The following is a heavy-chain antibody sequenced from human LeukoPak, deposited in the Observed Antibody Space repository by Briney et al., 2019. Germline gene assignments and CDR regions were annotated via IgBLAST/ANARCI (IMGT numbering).Heavy chain of an antibody. CDR3: ARGLMMAVAGRGEFHY. V-gene: IGHV4-59*01. CDR2: IYYSGST. D-gene: IGHD6-13*01. J-gene: IGHJ4*02. CDR1: GGSISSYY. Sequence: SETLSLTCIVSGGSISSYYWSWIRQPPGNGLEWIGYIYYSGSTNYNPSLKSRVTISVDTSKNQFSLKLSSVTAADTAVYYCARGLMMAVAGRGEFHYWGQGTLVTVSS.